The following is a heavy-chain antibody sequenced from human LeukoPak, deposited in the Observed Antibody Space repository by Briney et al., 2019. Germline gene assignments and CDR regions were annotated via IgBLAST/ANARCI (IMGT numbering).Heavy chain of an antibody. V-gene: IGHV4-38-2*02. CDR2: INHSGST. Sequence: PSETLSLTCTVSGYSISSGYYWGWIRQPPGKGLEWIGEINHSGSTNYNPSLKSRVTISVDTSKNQFSLKLNSVTAADTAVYYCARFSPVRGLLMRGFDPWGQGTLVTVSS. CDR3: ARFSPVRGLLMRGFDP. J-gene: IGHJ5*02. CDR1: GYSISSGYY. D-gene: IGHD3-10*01.